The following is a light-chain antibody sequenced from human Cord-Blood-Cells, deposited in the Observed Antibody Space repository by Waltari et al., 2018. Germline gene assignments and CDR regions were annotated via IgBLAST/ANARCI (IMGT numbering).Light chain of an antibody. CDR1: SSDVGSYNL. Sequence: QSALTQPASASGSPGPSLTISCTGTSSDVGSYNLVSWYQQHPGKAPKLMIYEGSKRPSGVSNRFSGSKSGNTASLTISGLQAEDEADYYCCSYAGSSTFHVVFGGGTKLTVL. CDR2: EGS. CDR3: CSYAGSSTFHVV. J-gene: IGLJ2*01. V-gene: IGLV2-23*03.